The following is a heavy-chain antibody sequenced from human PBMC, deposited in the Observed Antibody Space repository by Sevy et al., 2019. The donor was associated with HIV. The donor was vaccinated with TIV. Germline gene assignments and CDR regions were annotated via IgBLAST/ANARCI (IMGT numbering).Heavy chain of an antibody. J-gene: IGHJ4*02. CDR3: AAGFGELFDY. D-gene: IGHD3-10*01. Sequence: GGSLRLSCAASGFTFSSYWMHWVRQAPGKVLVWVSRMNSDGSSTSCADSVKGRFTISRDNAKNTLYLQMNSLRAEDTAVYYCAAGFGELFDYWGQGTLVTVSS. CDR2: MNSDGSST. V-gene: IGHV3-74*01. CDR1: GFTFSSYW.